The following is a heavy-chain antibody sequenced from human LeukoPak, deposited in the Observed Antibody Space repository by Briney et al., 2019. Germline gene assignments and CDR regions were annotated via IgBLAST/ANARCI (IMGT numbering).Heavy chain of an antibody. V-gene: IGHV1-69*13. CDR1: GGTFSSYA. CDR3: ASPSQVVAAIKGAFDI. CDR2: IIPIFGTA. J-gene: IGHJ3*02. Sequence: GASVKASCKASGGTFSSYAISWVRQAPGQGLEWMGGIIPIFGTANYAQKFQGRVTITADESTSTAYMELSSLRSEDTAVYYCASPSQVVAAIKGAFDIWGQGTMVTVSS. D-gene: IGHD2-15*01.